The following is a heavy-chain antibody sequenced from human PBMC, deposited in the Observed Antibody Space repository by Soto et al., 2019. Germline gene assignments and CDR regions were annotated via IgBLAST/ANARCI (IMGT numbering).Heavy chain of an antibody. CDR1: GYAFDNYG. CDR2: ISNYNGNT. D-gene: IGHD6-13*01. CDR3: VRDLQRFSSWYDYLDS. V-gene: IGHV1-18*01. J-gene: IGHJ4*02. Sequence: AASVKVSCKASGYAFDNYGISWVLQPPGQGPEWMGWISNYNGNTNYAQNFLGRVTLTTDRSTSTAHMELRSLRSDDTAVYYCVRDLQRFSSWYDYLDSWGQGTRVTVSS.